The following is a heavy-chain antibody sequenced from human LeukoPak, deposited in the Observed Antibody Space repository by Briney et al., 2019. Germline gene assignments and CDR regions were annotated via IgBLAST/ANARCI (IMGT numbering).Heavy chain of an antibody. D-gene: IGHD2-21*02. V-gene: IGHV1-69*13. CDR3: ASNIVVVTATQYFQH. Sequence: GASVKVSCEASGGTFSSYAISWVRQAPGQGLEWMGGIIPIFGTANYAQKFQGRVTITADESTSTAYMELSSLRSEDTAVYYCASNIVVVTATQYFQHWGQGTLVTVSS. CDR2: IIPIFGTA. CDR1: GGTFSSYA. J-gene: IGHJ1*01.